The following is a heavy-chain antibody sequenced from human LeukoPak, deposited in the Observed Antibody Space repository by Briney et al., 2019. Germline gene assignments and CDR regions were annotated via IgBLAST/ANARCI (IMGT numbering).Heavy chain of an antibody. Sequence: GGSLRLSCVASGFTFSGSWMSWVRQAPGKGLEWVANINQDGSAKNYLDSVKGRFTISIDRGKNSLYLQMNSLRDEDTAVYYCARELSWSGLHYWGQGTLVTVSS. CDR3: ARELSWSGLHY. V-gene: IGHV3-7*01. CDR2: INQDGSAK. CDR1: GFTFSGSW. J-gene: IGHJ4*02. D-gene: IGHD3-3*01.